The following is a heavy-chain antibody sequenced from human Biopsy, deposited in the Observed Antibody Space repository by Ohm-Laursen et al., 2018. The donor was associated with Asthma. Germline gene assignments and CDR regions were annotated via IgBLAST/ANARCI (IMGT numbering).Heavy chain of an antibody. J-gene: IGHJ4*01. D-gene: IGHD6-6*01. CDR3: AHTVSSRYDY. V-gene: IGHV2-5*02. Sequence: PTQTLTLTCSFSGFSLTQSGVGVGWIRQAPGTALEWLAVIYWDDDKRYSPSLRGRLTITTDTSKRQVLLALTNVDPVDTATYFCAHTVSSRYDYWGQGTRVSVSS. CDR2: IYWDDDK. CDR1: GFSLTQSGVG.